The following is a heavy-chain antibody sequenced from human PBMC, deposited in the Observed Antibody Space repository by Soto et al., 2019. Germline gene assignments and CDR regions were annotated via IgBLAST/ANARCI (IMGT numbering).Heavy chain of an antibody. J-gene: IGHJ4*02. V-gene: IGHV1-69*13. CDR1: GGTFSSYA. CDR2: IIPIFGTA. Sequence: ASVKVSCKASGGTFSSYAISWVLQAPGQGLEWMGGIIPIFGTANYAQKFQGRVTITADESTSTAYMELSSLRSEDTAVYYCARVLRYGYSSSWYYFDYWGQGTLVTVSS. D-gene: IGHD6-13*01. CDR3: ARVLRYGYSSSWYYFDY.